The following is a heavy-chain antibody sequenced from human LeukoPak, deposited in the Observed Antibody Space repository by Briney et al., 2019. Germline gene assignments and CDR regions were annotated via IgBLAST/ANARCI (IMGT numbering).Heavy chain of an antibody. Sequence: PGGSLRLSCAASGFTSSSYAMHWVRQAPGKGLEWVAVISYDGSNKYYADSVKGRFTISRDNSKNTLYLQMNSLRAEDTAVYYCAREGVVDAFDIWGQGTMVTVSS. CDR2: ISYDGSNK. CDR3: AREGVVDAFDI. V-gene: IGHV3-30-3*01. J-gene: IGHJ3*02. D-gene: IGHD3-3*01. CDR1: GFTSSSYA.